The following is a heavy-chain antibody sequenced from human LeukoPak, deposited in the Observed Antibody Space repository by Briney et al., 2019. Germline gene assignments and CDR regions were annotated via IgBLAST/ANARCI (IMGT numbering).Heavy chain of an antibody. Sequence: GGSLRLSCAASGFTFSSYAMHWVRQAPGKGLEWVAVISYDGSNRYYADSVKGRFTISRDNSKNTLYLQMNSLRAEDTAVYYCARDRQWLALDYWGQGTLVTVSS. CDR2: ISYDGSNR. D-gene: IGHD6-19*01. J-gene: IGHJ4*02. CDR1: GFTFSSYA. V-gene: IGHV3-30-3*01. CDR3: ARDRQWLALDY.